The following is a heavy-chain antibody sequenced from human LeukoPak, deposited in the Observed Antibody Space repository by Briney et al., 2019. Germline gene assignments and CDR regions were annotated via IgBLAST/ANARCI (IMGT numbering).Heavy chain of an antibody. J-gene: IGHJ3*02. CDR2: INPSGGST. CDR3: ARNYGADAFDI. V-gene: IGHV1-46*01. D-gene: IGHD1-7*01. CDR1: GYTFSSYG. Sequence: ASVKVSCKASGYTFSSYGISWVRQAPGQGLEWMGIINPSGGSTSYAQKFQGRVTMTRDMSTSTVYMELSSLRSEDTAVYYCARNYGADAFDIWGQGTMVTVSS.